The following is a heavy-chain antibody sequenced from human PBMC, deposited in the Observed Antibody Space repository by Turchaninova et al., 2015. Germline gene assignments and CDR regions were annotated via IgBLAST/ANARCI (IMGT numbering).Heavy chain of an antibody. Sequence: EVQLLESGEGLVQPGGSLRLSCAASGFTFSSYAMSWVRQAPGKGLEWVSAISGSGGSTYYADSVKGRFSISRENAKNKLSLEMNSRRAEDTAVYYCAKGPYCSSTSCYLNDAFDIWGQGTMVTVSS. V-gene: IGHV3-23*01. CDR2: ISGSGGST. CDR3: AKGPYCSSTSCYLNDAFDI. CDR1: GFTFSSYA. D-gene: IGHD2-2*01. J-gene: IGHJ3*02.